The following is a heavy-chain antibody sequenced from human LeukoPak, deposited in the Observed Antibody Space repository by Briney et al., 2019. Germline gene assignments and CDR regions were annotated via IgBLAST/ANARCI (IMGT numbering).Heavy chain of an antibody. J-gene: IGHJ4*02. CDR1: GFTFSSYE. Sequence: GGSLRLSCAASGFTFSSYEMDWVRQAPGKGLQWVSYISSSGSTIYYADSVKGRFTISRDNAKNSLYLQMNSLRAEDTAVYYCARGWRYYDFWSGPFDYWGQGTLVTVSS. CDR2: ISSSGSTI. D-gene: IGHD3-3*01. V-gene: IGHV3-48*03. CDR3: ARGWRYYDFWSGPFDY.